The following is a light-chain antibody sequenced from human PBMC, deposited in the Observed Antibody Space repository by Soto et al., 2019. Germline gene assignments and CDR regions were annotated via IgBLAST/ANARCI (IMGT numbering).Light chain of an antibody. CDR1: QSVGSK. J-gene: IGKJ5*01. CDR3: QQYNNWPPIT. CDR2: GAS. Sequence: EVVMTQSPDTLAVSPGETVSLSCRASQSVGSKLAWYQHKPGQAPRLFIYGASTRATGIPARFSGSGSGTEFTLTISSLQSEDFAIYYCQQYNNWPPITFGQGTRLEIK. V-gene: IGKV3-15*01.